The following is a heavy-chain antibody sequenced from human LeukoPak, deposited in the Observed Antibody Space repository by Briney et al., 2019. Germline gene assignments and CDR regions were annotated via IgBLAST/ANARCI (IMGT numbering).Heavy chain of an antibody. CDR2: SYYSGNT. V-gene: IGHV4-59*08. Sequence: KPSETLSLTCTVSGGSINYYYWSWIRQPPWKGLEWIGYSYYSGNTNYNPSLKSRVTISVDTSKNQFFLKLSSVTAADTAVYYCARMAVAGITWFDPWGQGTLVTVSS. CDR3: ARMAVAGITWFDP. J-gene: IGHJ5*02. CDR1: GGSINYYY. D-gene: IGHD6-19*01.